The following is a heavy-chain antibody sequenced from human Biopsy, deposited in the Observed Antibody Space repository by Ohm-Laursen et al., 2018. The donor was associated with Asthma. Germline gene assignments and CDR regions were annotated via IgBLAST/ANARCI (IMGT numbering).Heavy chain of an antibody. CDR3: ARVVSYGDIYFGIDV. V-gene: IGHV4-30-4*02. J-gene: IGHJ6*02. CDR1: GGYTGSSDHH. D-gene: IGHD4-17*01. Sequence: SDILSLTCRVSGGYTGSSDHHWAWIRQAPGKGLEWIGFVFWSGSTHYSRSLERRVSISIDTATNEFSMKLWSVTPADTAVYFCARVVSYGDIYFGIDVWGPGNTVVVS. CDR2: VFWSGST.